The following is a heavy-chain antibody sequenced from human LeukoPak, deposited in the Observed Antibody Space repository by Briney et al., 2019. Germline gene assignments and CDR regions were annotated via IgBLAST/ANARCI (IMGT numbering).Heavy chain of an antibody. CDR2: ISSSYST. D-gene: IGHD6-13*01. J-gene: IGHJ4*02. Sequence: GGSLRLSCAASGFTFSSYWMSWVRQAPGKGLEWVSAISSSYSTYYADSVKGRFTISRDNSKNTLYLQMNSLRAEDTAVYYCAKRFTDYSRSNDYWGQGTLVTVSS. CDR3: AKRFTDYSRSNDY. V-gene: IGHV3-23*01. CDR1: GFTFSSYW.